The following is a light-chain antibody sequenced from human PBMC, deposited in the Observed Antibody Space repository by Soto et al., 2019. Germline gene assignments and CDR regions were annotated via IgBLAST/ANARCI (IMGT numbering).Light chain of an antibody. Sequence: DIVMTQSPDSLAVSLGERATINCKSSQSVLFSSNNQNYLAWYQQKPGQPPKLLIYWASTPESGVPDRFSGSGSVTDFTLTISNLQAEDVAVYYCQQYYSTPLTFGGGTKVQIK. V-gene: IGKV4-1*01. CDR1: QSVLFSSNNQNY. J-gene: IGKJ4*01. CDR3: QQYYSTPLT. CDR2: WAS.